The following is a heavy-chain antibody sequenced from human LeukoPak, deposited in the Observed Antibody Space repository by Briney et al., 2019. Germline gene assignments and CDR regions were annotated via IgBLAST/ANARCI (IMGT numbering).Heavy chain of an antibody. CDR1: GGSISSSSYY. CDR2: IYYSGST. J-gene: IGHJ4*02. V-gene: IGHV4-39*01. CDR3: ARSPLAVAGFFDY. Sequence: SETLSLTCTVSGGSISSSSYYWGWIRQPPGKGLEWIGSIYYSGSTYYNPSLKSRVTISVDTSKNQFSLKLSSVTAADTAVYYCARSPLAVAGFFDYWGQGTLVTVSS. D-gene: IGHD6-19*01.